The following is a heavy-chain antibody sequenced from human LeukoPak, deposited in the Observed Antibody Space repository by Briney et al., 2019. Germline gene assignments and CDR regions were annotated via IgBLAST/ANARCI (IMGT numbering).Heavy chain of an antibody. V-gene: IGHV1-69*13. CDR3: ARDSVPAVVYGYDPTFDY. CDR2: IIPIFGTA. D-gene: IGHD5-12*01. J-gene: IGHJ4*02. Sequence: ASVKVSCKASGGTFSSYAISWVRQAPGRGLEWMGGIIPIFGTANYAQKFQGRVTITADESTSTAYMELSSLRSEDTAVYYCARDSVPAVVYGYDPTFDYWGQGTLVTVSS. CDR1: GGTFSSYA.